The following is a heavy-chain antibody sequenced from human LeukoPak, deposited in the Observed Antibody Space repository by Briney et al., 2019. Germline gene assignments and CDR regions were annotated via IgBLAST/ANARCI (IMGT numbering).Heavy chain of an antibody. J-gene: IGHJ4*02. CDR2: INHSGST. CDR1: GGSSRRYN. D-gene: IGHD6-6*01. V-gene: IGHV4-34*01. CDR3: ASPDSSSSFGFDY. Sequence: SETLSLTCALYGGSSRRYNWSWVRQPPQKGLERIGEINHSGSTNYNPSLKSRVTISVDTSKNQFSLKLSSVTAADTAVYYCASPDSSSSFGFDYWGQGTLVTVSS.